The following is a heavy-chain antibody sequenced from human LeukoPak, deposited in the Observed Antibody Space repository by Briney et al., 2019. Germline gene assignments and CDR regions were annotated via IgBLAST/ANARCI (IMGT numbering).Heavy chain of an antibody. J-gene: IGHJ3*02. CDR2: IYENGRT. CDR3: ARGGLENGYHSNDGFDI. D-gene: IGHD3-22*01. V-gene: IGHV4-59*01. CDR1: GGSIGNFF. Sequence: SETLSLTCTVSGGSIGNFFWSWIRQSPGEGLEWIGFIYENGRTSYNPSLKSRVTISVDMSKNQFSLRLTSMTAADTAVYYCARGGLENGYHSNDGFDIWGQGTMVTVSS.